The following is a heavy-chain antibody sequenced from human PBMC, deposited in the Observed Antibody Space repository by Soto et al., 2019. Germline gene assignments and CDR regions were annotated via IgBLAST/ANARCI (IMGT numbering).Heavy chain of an antibody. CDR3: VRPLPSGRNYGMDV. CDR1: GLSVRNNY. Sequence: GSLRLSCTASGLSVRNNYMSWVRQAPGMGLEWVSVIYNDGTTYYADSVKGRFTISRDTSKNTLSLQMDSLRAEDTAVYYCVRPLPSGRNYGMDVWGQGTTVTVSS. J-gene: IGHJ6*02. CDR2: IYNDGTT. V-gene: IGHV3-53*01. D-gene: IGHD3-10*01.